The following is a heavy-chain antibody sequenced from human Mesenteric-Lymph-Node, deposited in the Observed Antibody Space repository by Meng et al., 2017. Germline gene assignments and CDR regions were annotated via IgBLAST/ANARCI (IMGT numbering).Heavy chain of an antibody. Sequence: GGSLRLSCAASGFTFDDYAMHWVRQAPGKGLEWVSGISWNSGSIGYADSVKGRFTISRDNAKNSLYLQMNSLRAEDTALYYCAKFDYYDSSGYYENPGAFDYWGQGTLVTVSS. CDR1: GFTFDDYA. D-gene: IGHD3-22*01. J-gene: IGHJ4*02. CDR3: AKFDYYDSSGYYENPGAFDY. V-gene: IGHV3-9*01. CDR2: ISWNSGSI.